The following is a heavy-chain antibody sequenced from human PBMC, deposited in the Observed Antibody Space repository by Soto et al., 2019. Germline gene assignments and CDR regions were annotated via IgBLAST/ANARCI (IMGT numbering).Heavy chain of an antibody. V-gene: IGHV3-64*01. CDR1: GFTLSGYA. D-gene: IGHD6-6*01. Sequence: EVQLAESGGGLAQPGGSLRLSCAASGFTLSGYAMDWVRQAPGKGLEYVSGISSNGVGTYYANSVQGRFTISRDNSKNTVYLQMGSLGPEDMAVYYCARRARPDFYYMAVWGKGTTVTVSS. CDR2: ISSNGVGT. J-gene: IGHJ6*03. CDR3: ARRARPDFYYMAV.